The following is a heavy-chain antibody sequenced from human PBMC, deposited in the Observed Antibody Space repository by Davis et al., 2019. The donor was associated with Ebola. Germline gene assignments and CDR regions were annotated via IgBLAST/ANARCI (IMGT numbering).Heavy chain of an antibody. J-gene: IGHJ6*03. V-gene: IGHV3-30-3*01. Sequence: PGGSLRLSCAASGFTFSDYAFHWVRQAPGKGLEWVPVISHDADKSRYAASVKGRFTISRDNSKNKLYLQMNSQRPEDKADYYCATDPCTKSGCRTEDYYYYMDVWGSGTTVTVSS. D-gene: IGHD2-8*01. CDR3: ATDPCTKSGCRTEDYYYYMDV. CDR2: ISHDADKS. CDR1: GFTFSDYA.